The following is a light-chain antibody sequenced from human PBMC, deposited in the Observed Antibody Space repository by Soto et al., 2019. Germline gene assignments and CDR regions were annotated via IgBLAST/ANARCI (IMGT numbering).Light chain of an antibody. Sequence: QSALTQPASVSGSPGQSITFPCTGTSNDIGGYNYVSWYQQHPGKAPKLMIFDVSNRPSGVSYRFSGSKSGNTASLTISGLQAEDEADYYCSSYTSSSTLLFGGGTKVTVL. V-gene: IGLV2-14*01. CDR1: SNDIGGYNY. CDR2: DVS. CDR3: SSYTSSSTLL. J-gene: IGLJ2*01.